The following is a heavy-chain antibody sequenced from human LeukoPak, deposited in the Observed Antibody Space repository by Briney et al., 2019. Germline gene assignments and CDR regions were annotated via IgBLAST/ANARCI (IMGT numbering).Heavy chain of an antibody. J-gene: IGHJ4*02. Sequence: GRSLRLSCAASGFTFSNYGMDCVRQAPGKGLEWVSGITGNGGTTYYADSVKGGFTISRGNSMNTVYLQMNSLRAEDTAVYYCANDLGWIQLNLGRGQGTLVSVSS. CDR1: GFTFSNYG. V-gene: IGHV3-23*01. D-gene: IGHD5-18*01. CDR2: ITGNGGTT. CDR3: ANDLGWIQLNLG.